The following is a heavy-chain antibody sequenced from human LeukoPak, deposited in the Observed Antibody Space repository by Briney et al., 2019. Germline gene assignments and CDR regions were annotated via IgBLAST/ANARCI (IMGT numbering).Heavy chain of an antibody. CDR1: GYTFTGHY. Sequence: ASVKVSCKASGYTFTGHYMHWVRQAPGQGLEWMGWINPNSGGTNYAQKFQGRVTMTRDTSISTAYMELSRLRSDDTAVYYCARTPGPTVTGWFDPWGQGTLVTVSS. J-gene: IGHJ5*02. CDR3: ARTPGPTVTGWFDP. V-gene: IGHV1-2*02. CDR2: INPNSGGT. D-gene: IGHD4-17*01.